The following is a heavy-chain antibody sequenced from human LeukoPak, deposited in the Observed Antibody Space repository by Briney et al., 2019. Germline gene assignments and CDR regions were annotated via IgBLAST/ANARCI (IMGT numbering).Heavy chain of an antibody. CDR2: IYYSGST. D-gene: IGHD6-13*01. V-gene: IGHV4-30-4*01. CDR1: GGSISSGDYY. J-gene: IGHJ4*02. Sequence: SQTLSLTYTVSGGSISSGDYYWSWIRQPPGKGLEWIGYIYYSGSTYYNPSLKSRVTISVDTSKNQFSLKLSSVTAADTAVYYCARVGSSWDLVFDYWGQGTLVTVSS. CDR3: ARVGSSWDLVFDY.